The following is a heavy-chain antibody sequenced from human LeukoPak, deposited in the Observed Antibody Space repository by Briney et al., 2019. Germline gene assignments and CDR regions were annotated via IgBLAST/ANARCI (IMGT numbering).Heavy chain of an antibody. CDR3: ARVNSVGATGYFDY. CDR1: GGSINSGGYY. J-gene: IGHJ4*02. CDR2: IYYSGST. Sequence: SQTLSLTCTVSGGSINSGGYYWSWIRQHPGKGLEWIGYIYYSGSTYYNPSLKSRVTISVDTSKNQFSLKLSSVTAADTAVYYCARVNSVGATGYFDYWGQGTLVTVSS. V-gene: IGHV4-31*03. D-gene: IGHD1-26*01.